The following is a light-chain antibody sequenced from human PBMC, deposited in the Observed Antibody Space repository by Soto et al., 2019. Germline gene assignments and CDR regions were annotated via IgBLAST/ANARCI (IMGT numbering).Light chain of an antibody. J-gene: IGLJ3*02. Sequence: QSVLTQPPSASGTPGQRVTISCSGGSSNIGSNTVNWYQQLPGTAPKLLIYRTDQRPAGIPDRFSGSKSGTSASLDISGLQSDDEADYYCTAWDGSLDGRVFGGGTKLTVL. V-gene: IGLV1-44*01. CDR1: SSNIGSNT. CDR3: TAWDGSLDGRV. CDR2: RTD.